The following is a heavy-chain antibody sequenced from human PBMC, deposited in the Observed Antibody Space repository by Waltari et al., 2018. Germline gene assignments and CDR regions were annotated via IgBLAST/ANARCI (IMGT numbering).Heavy chain of an antibody. J-gene: IGHJ4*02. CDR3: AKGSRGYTNYFFDS. CDR1: GFTFSDYA. Sequence: EMQLLASGGGLVQPGGSLRLSCEGSGFTFSDYALSWVRQAPGKGLEWVSAISGSGDSPYYAESVKGRFTISRDKSRDTVYLQMNSLRVDDSAVYYCAKGSRGYTNYFFDSWGQGTLVSVSS. V-gene: IGHV3-23*01. CDR2: ISGSGDSP. D-gene: IGHD3-16*02.